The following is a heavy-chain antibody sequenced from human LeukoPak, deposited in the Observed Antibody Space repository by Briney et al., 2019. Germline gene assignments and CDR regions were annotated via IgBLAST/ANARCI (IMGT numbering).Heavy chain of an antibody. CDR1: GFTFSSHA. V-gene: IGHV3-23*01. CDR3: AKGGYSGYDSGGYFDY. J-gene: IGHJ4*02. CDR2: ISDSGGST. Sequence: GGSLRLSCAASGFTFSSHAMSWGRQAPGKGLEWVSAISDSGGSTYYADSVKGRFTISRDNSKNTLYLQMNSLRAEDTAVYYCAKGGYSGYDSGGYFDYWGQGTLVTVSS. D-gene: IGHD5-12*01.